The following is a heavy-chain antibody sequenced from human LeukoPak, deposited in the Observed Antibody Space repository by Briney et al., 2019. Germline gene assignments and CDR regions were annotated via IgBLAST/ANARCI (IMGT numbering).Heavy chain of an antibody. CDR2: IYYSGST. V-gene: IGHV4-59*01. CDR3: ASPGIVAAGTDRGFDY. D-gene: IGHD6-13*01. J-gene: IGHJ4*02. Sequence: SETLSLTCTVSGGSISRYYWSWIRQPPGKGLEWIGFIYYSGSTNYNPSLKSRVTISVDTSKNQFSLKLSSVTAADTAVYYCASPGIVAAGTDRGFDYWGQGTLVTVSS. CDR1: GGSISRYY.